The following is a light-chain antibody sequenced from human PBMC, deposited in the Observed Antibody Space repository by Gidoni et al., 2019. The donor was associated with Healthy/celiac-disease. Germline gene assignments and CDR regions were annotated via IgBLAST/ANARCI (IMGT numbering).Light chain of an antibody. CDR1: QSVSSY. CDR3: QQRTNWPLIT. J-gene: IGKJ5*01. Sequence: DIVLTQSPATLSLSPGERATLSCRASQSVSSYLAWYQQKPGQAPRLLIYDASNRATGIPARFSGSGSGTDFTLTISSLEPEDFAVYYCQQRTNWPLITFGQGTRLDIK. CDR2: DAS. V-gene: IGKV3-11*01.